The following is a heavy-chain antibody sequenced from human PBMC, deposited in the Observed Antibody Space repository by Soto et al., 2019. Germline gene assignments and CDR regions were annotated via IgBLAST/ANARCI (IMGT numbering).Heavy chain of an antibody. J-gene: IGHJ6*02. CDR2: ISGSGGST. Sequence: GGSRRPPGAPSGFTFTSYAMSWVRQAPGKGLEWVSAISGSGGSTYYADSVKGRFTISRDNSKNTLYLQMNSLRAEDTAVYYCAKVPPGSTYYYYGMDVWGQGTTVTVSS. CDR3: AKVPPGSTYYYYGMDV. D-gene: IGHD6-6*01. CDR1: GFTFTSYA. V-gene: IGHV3-23*01.